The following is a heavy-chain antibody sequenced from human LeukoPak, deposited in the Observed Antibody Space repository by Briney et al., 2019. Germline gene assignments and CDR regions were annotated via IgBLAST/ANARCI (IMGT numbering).Heavy chain of an antibody. CDR2: IYHSGST. Sequence: SETLSLTCDVSGYSISSGYYWGWIRQPPGKGLEWIGSIYHSGSTYYNPSLRSRVTISVDTSKNQFSLKLSSVTAADTAVYYCARDTPTTVTTLIDYWGQGTLVAVSS. D-gene: IGHD4-17*01. CDR3: ARDTPTTVTTLIDY. J-gene: IGHJ4*02. V-gene: IGHV4-38-2*02. CDR1: GYSISSGYY.